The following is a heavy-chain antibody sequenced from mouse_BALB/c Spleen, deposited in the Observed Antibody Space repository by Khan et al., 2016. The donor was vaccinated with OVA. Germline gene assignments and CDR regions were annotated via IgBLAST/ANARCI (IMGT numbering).Heavy chain of an antibody. Sequence: EVQLQQSGPELVKPGASVKMSCKASGYTFTSYVMHWVKQKPGLGLEWIGYIYPFSDDTKYNEKFKGMATLTADTSSSTAYMELISLTSEDSAVFFCAPVGTDYGSFAYWGQGTLVTVSA. CDR2: IYPFSDDT. J-gene: IGHJ3*01. D-gene: IGHD1-1*01. CDR1: GYTFTSYV. CDR3: APVGTDYGSFAY. V-gene: IGHV1S136*01.